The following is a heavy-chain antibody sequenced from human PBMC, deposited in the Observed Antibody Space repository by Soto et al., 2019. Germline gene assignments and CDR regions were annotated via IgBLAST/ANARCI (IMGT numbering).Heavy chain of an antibody. Sequence: PGGSLRLSCAASGFTFSSYSMNWVRQAPGKGLEWVSSISSSSSYIYYADSVKGRFTISRDNAKNSLYLQMNSLRAEDTAVYYCARASGYRYGIPYYWGQGTLVIVSS. CDR1: GFTFSSYS. CDR2: ISSSSSYI. V-gene: IGHV3-21*01. CDR3: ARASGYRYGIPYY. D-gene: IGHD5-18*01. J-gene: IGHJ4*02.